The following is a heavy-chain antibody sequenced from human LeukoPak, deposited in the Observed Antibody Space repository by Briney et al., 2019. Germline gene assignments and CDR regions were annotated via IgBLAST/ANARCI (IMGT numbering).Heavy chain of an antibody. CDR3: SRNGLVDFDY. CDR1: GFAFDEFA. Sequence: GGALRLSRTTSGFAFDEFAMSGVRQPAGKGLEWVGFIRRRAYGGAAEYAASVKGRFIISRDDSKGIAYLQMNSLKTEDTAVYYCSRNGLVDFDYWGQGSRVIVSP. CDR2: IRRRAYGGAA. V-gene: IGHV3-49*04. J-gene: IGHJ4*02.